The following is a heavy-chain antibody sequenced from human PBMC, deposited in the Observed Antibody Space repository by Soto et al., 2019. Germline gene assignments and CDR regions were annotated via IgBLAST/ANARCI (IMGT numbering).Heavy chain of an antibody. CDR2: IDPSDSYT. CDR3: AIGDFWSGYTGPIGMDV. D-gene: IGHD3-3*01. V-gene: IGHV5-10-1*01. CDR1: GYSFTSYW. J-gene: IGHJ6*02. Sequence: PGESLKISCKGSGYSFTSYWISWVRQMPGKGLEWMGRIDPSDSYTNYSPSFQGHVTISADKSISTAYLQWSSLKASDTAMYYCAIGDFWSGYTGPIGMDVSGQGTTVTVSS.